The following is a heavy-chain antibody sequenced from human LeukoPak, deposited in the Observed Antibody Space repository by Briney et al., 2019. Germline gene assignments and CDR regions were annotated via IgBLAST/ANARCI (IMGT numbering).Heavy chain of an antibody. CDR2: ISGSGGST. CDR1: GFTFSSYA. D-gene: IGHD3-10*01. Sequence: GGSLRLSCAASGFTFSSYAMSRVRQAPGTGLEWVSAISGSGGSTYYADSVKGRFTISRDNAKNSLYLQMNSLRAEDTAVYYCARSGDHFDYWGQGTLVTVSS. CDR3: ARSGDHFDY. J-gene: IGHJ4*02. V-gene: IGHV3-23*01.